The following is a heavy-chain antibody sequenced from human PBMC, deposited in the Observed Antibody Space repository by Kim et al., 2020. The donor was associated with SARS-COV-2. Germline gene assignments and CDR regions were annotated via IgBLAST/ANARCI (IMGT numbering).Heavy chain of an antibody. Sequence: ASVKVSCKASGYTFTSYDINWVRQATGQGLEWMGWMNPNSGNTGYAQKFQGRVTMTRNTSISTAYMELSSLRSEDTAVYYCARGRRGHSYGPRMYYFDYWGQGTLVTVSS. CDR3: ARGRRGHSYGPRMYYFDY. CDR1: GYTFTSYD. CDR2: MNPNSGNT. V-gene: IGHV1-8*01. J-gene: IGHJ4*02. D-gene: IGHD5-18*01.